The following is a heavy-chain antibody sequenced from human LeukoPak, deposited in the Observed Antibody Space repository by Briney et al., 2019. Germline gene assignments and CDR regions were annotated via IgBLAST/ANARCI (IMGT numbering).Heavy chain of an antibody. CDR1: GYTFTRNA. CDR3: ARDKTNSWCEDY. D-gene: IGHD4/OR15-4a*01. CDR2: INTNNGDT. V-gene: IGHV1-3*04. Sequence: GASVKVSCKASGYTFTRNAMHWVRQAPGQRLEWMGWINTNNGDTKYSQKFQGSVTITRDTSANTAYMELSSLRSEDTAVYYCARDKTNSWCEDYWGQGTLVTVSS. J-gene: IGHJ4*02.